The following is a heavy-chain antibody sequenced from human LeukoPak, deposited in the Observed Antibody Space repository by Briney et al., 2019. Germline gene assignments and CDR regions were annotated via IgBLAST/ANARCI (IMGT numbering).Heavy chain of an antibody. CDR1: GFTFSDYY. D-gene: IGHD3-22*01. CDR2: ISSSGSTI. CDR3: ARPYYYDSSGEIDAFDI. Sequence: GGSLRLSCAASGFTFSDYYMSWIRQASGKGLEWVSYISSSGSTIYYADSVKGRFTISRDNAKNSLYLQMNSLRAEDTAVYYCARPYYYDSSGEIDAFDIWGQGTMVTVSS. V-gene: IGHV3-11*01. J-gene: IGHJ3*02.